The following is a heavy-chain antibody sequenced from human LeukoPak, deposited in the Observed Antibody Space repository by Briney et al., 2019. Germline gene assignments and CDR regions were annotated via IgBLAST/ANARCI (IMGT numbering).Heavy chain of an antibody. CDR3: ARPSEWLAAFDI. V-gene: IGHV4-34*01. Sequence: SETLSLTCTVSGGSISNYYWSWIRQPPGKGLEWIGEINHSGSTNYNPSLKSRVTISVDTSKNQFSLKLSSVTAADTAVYYCARPSEWLAAFDIWGQGTMVTVSS. CDR1: GGSISNYY. D-gene: IGHD3-3*01. CDR2: INHSGST. J-gene: IGHJ3*02.